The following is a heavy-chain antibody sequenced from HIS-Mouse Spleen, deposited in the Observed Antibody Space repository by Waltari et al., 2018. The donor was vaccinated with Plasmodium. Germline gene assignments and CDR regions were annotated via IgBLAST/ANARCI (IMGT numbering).Heavy chain of an antibody. Sequence: EVQLVETGGGLIQPGGSLRLSFAASGFTVSSNYLSWVRQAPGTGLEWVSVIYSGGSTYYADSVKGRFTISRDNSKNTLYLQMNSLRAEDTAVYYCARAAIAWGSPYYFDYWGQGTLVTVSS. J-gene: IGHJ4*02. CDR2: IYSGGST. CDR1: GFTVSSNY. D-gene: IGHD7-27*01. V-gene: IGHV3-53*02. CDR3: ARAAIAWGSPYYFDY.